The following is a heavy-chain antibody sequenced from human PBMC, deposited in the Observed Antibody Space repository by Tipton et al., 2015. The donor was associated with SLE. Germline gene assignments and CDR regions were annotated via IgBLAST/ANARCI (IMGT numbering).Heavy chain of an antibody. J-gene: IGHJ5*02. Sequence: TLSLTCTVSGGSISSSSYYWGWIRQPPGKGLEWIGSIDYSGSTYYNPSLKSRVTISVDTSKNQFSLKLSSVTAADTAVYYCISSVFPPTYNWFDPWGQGTLVTVSS. V-gene: IGHV4-39*07. CDR3: ISSVFPPTYNWFDP. CDR1: GGSISSSSYY. D-gene: IGHD6-6*01. CDR2: IDYSGST.